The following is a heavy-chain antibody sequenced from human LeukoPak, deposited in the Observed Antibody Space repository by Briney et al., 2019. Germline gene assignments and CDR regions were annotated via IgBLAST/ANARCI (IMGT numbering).Heavy chain of an antibody. D-gene: IGHD2-15*01. CDR1: GGTFSSYA. CDR2: IIPILGIA. CDR3: AILGDCSGGSCFDAFDI. J-gene: IGHJ3*02. V-gene: IGHV1-69*04. Sequence: SVKVSCKASGGTFSSYAISWVRQAPGQGLEWMGRIIPILGIANYAQKFQGRVTITADKSTSTAYMELSSLRSEDTAVYYCAILGDCSGGSCFDAFDIWGQGTMVTVSS.